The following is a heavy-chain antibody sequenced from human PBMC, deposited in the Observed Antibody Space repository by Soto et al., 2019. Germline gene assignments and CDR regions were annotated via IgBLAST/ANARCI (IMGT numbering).Heavy chain of an antibody. J-gene: IGHJ4*02. V-gene: IGHV3-74*01. D-gene: IGHD6-13*01. Sequence: PGGSLRLSCVGSGFTFSNYWMHWVRRAPGKGLEWVSRVKSDGSSTNYADSVKGRFTISRDNSKNTLYLQMNSLRAEDTAVYFCAKGFGISWQYYFDYWGQGTLVTVSS. CDR1: GFTFSNYW. CDR2: VKSDGSST. CDR3: AKGFGISWQYYFDY.